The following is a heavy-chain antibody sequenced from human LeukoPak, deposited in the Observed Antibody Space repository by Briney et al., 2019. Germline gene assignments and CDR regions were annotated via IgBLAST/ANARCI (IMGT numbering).Heavy chain of an antibody. J-gene: IGHJ6*03. D-gene: IGHD3-16*01. CDR1: GFTFSSYE. CDR2: ISWDGGST. CDR3: ARGNYDYVWGIPTYYYYYMDV. Sequence: GGSLRLSCAASGFTFSSYEMNWVRQAPGKGLEWVSLISWDGGSTYYADSVKGRFTISRDNSKNSLYLQMNSLRAEDTALYYCARGNYDYVWGIPTYYYYYMDVWGKGTTVTVSS. V-gene: IGHV3-43D*03.